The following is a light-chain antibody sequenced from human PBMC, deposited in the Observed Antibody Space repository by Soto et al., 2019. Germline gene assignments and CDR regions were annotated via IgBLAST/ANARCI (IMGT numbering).Light chain of an antibody. CDR1: QSINIY. V-gene: IGKV1-39*01. J-gene: IGKJ1*01. CDR3: QHYGGVWT. CDR2: VAS. Sequence: DIPLTQSRSSLSASLAERVIIXFRASQSINIYLSWYQQKPGKAPKLLINVASTLQGGVPSRFSGSGSATEFILTISSLQPDDFATYHCQHYGGVWTFGQGTKVDIK.